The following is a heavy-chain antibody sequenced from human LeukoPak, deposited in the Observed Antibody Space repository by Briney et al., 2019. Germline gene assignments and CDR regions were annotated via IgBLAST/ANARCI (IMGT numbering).Heavy chain of an antibody. D-gene: IGHD3-10*01. CDR3: ARDPRFGELLSRLDY. V-gene: IGHV3-30-3*01. CDR1: GFTFSSYA. Sequence: PGGSLRLSCAASGFTFSSYAMHWVRQAPGKGLEWVAVISYDGSNKYYADSVKGRFTISRDNSKNTLYLQMNSLRAEDTAVYYCARDPRFGELLSRLDYWGQGTLVTVSS. J-gene: IGHJ4*02. CDR2: ISYDGSNK.